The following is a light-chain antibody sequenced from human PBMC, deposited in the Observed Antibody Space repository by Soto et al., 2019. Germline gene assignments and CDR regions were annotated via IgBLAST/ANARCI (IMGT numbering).Light chain of an antibody. CDR2: DAS. J-gene: IGKJ1*01. CDR1: QSISSC. Sequence: DIQMPQSPSTLSASVGDRVTITCRASQSISSCLAWYQQKPWKAPKLLIYDASSLESGVPSRFSGSGSGTEFTLTISSLQPDDFATYYCQQYDSYSPWTFGQGTKVEIK. CDR3: QQYDSYSPWT. V-gene: IGKV1-5*01.